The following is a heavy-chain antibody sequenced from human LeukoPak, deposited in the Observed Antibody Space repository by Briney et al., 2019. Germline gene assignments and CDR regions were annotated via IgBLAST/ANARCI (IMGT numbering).Heavy chain of an antibody. CDR1: GFTFSSYG. V-gene: IGHV3-30*02. CDR2: IRYDGSNK. D-gene: IGHD3-22*01. CDR3: AKDQGAGDSSGSPDY. J-gene: IGHJ4*02. Sequence: GGSLRLSCSASGFTFSSYGMHWVRQAPGEGLEWVAFIRYDGSNKYYADSVKGRFTISRDNSKNTLYLQMNSLRAEDTAVYYCAKDQGAGDSSGSPDYWGQGTLVTVSS.